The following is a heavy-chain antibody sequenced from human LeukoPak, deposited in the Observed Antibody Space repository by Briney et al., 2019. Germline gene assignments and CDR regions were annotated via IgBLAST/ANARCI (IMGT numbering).Heavy chain of an antibody. Sequence: GGSLRLSCAASRFTFDDYAMHWVRQAPGKGLEWVSGITGNSGSIGYADSVKGRFTISRDNAKNSLYLQMNSLRAEDMALYYCAKDIHRLTLSYFDYWGQGTLVTVSS. CDR2: ITGNSGSI. V-gene: IGHV3-9*03. J-gene: IGHJ4*02. D-gene: IGHD4/OR15-4a*01. CDR1: RFTFDDYA. CDR3: AKDIHRLTLSYFDY.